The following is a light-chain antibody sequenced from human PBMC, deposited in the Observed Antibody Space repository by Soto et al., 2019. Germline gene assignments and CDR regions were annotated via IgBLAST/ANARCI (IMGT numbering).Light chain of an antibody. CDR2: EVT. Sequence: ALTQPASVSGSPGQSITISCTGTRHDVGGYNYVSWYQQYPGKSPKLLIYEVTHRPSGVSNRFSGSKSGNTASLTISGLQAEDEADYYCSSYTISNTLPFVFGTGTKVTVL. CDR3: SSYTISNTLPFV. V-gene: IGLV2-14*01. J-gene: IGLJ1*01. CDR1: RHDVGGYNY.